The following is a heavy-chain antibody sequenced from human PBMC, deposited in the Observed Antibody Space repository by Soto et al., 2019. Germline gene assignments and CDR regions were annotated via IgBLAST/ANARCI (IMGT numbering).Heavy chain of an antibody. CDR2: IGTAGDT. D-gene: IGHD6-13*01. Sequence: GGSLRLSCAASGFPFSSYEMHGVRQATGKGLEWVSAIGTAGDTYYPGSVKGRFTISRENAKNSLYLQMNSLRAGDTAVYYCARDGGSAAAGTLGGMDVWGQGTTVTVSS. CDR3: ARDGGSAAAGTLGGMDV. V-gene: IGHV3-13*01. J-gene: IGHJ6*02. CDR1: GFPFSSYE.